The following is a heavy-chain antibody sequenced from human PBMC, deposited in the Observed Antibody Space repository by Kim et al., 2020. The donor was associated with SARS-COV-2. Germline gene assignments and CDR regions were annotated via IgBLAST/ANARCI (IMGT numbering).Heavy chain of an antibody. D-gene: IGHD3-10*01. J-gene: IGHJ6*02. Sequence: GGSLRLSCAASGFTFSSYGMHWVRQAPGKGLEWVAVISYDGSNKYYADSVKGRSTISRDNSKNTLYLQMNSLRAEDTAVYYCAKEYGSGSYVTYYYYYGMDVWGQGTTVTVSS. CDR2: ISYDGSNK. V-gene: IGHV3-30*18. CDR1: GFTFSSYG. CDR3: AKEYGSGSYVTYYYYYGMDV.